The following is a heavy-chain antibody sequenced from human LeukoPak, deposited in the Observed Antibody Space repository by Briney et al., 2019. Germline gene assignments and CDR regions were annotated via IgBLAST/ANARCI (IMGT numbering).Heavy chain of an antibody. CDR3: ARDLVNDILTGYSIAYFDY. CDR2: INPNSGGT. V-gene: IGHV1-2*02. J-gene: IGHJ4*02. CDR1: GYTFTGYY. D-gene: IGHD3-9*01. Sequence: ASVKVSCKASGYTFTGYYKHWVRQAPGQGLEWMGWINPNSGGTNYAQKFQGRVTMTRDTSISTAYMELSRLRSDDTAVYYCARDLVNDILTGYSIAYFDYWGQGTLVTVSS.